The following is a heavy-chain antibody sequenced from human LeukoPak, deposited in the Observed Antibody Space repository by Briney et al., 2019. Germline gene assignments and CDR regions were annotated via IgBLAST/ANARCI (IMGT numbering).Heavy chain of an antibody. D-gene: IGHD2-15*01. CDR1: GYTLTELS. J-gene: IGHJ4*02. CDR2: FVPEDDET. CDR3: ATDRGGSGTCYFNY. Sequence: GASVKVSCKISGYTLTELSIHWVRQAPGIGLEWMGGFVPEDDETIYAQKFQGRVTMTEDTSTDTAYMGLSSLKSEDTAVYYCATDRGGSGTCYFNYWGQGTLVTVSS. V-gene: IGHV1-24*01.